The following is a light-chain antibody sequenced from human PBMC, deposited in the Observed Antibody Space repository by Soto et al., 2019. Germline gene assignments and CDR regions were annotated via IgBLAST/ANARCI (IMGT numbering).Light chain of an antibody. V-gene: IGLV1-40*01. CDR1: SSNIGAGYY. J-gene: IGLJ2*01. CDR3: QSYDSSLSGVV. Sequence: QSVLTQPPSVSGAPGQRVTISCTGSSSNIGAGYYVHWYQQLPGMAPKLLIYTNTNRPSGVPDRFSGSKSGTSASLAITGLQAEDEADYYCQSYDSSLSGVVFGGGTKLTVL. CDR2: TNT.